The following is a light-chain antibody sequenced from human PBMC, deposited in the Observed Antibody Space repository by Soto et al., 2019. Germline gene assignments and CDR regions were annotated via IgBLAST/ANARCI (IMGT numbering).Light chain of an antibody. CDR2: WAS. Sequence: DIVMTQSPDSLAVSLGERATINCKSSQSVLYSSNNKNYLAWYQQKPGQPPKLLIYWASTRESGVPDRFSGSGSGTDFTLTNSGLQAKDVAVYYCQQYYSTPGFTFGPGTKVDIK. J-gene: IGKJ3*01. CDR1: QSVLYSSNNKNY. CDR3: QQYYSTPGFT. V-gene: IGKV4-1*01.